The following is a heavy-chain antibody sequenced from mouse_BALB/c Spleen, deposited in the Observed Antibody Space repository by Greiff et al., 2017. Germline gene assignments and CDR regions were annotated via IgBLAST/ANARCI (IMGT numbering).Heavy chain of an antibody. CDR1: GFSFSDYY. J-gene: IGHJ3*01. D-gene: IGHD2-4*01. CDR2: ISAGGSYT. Sequence: DVHLVESGGGLVKPGGSLKISCAASGFSFSDYYMYWVRQSPEKRLEWVATISAGGSYTYYPHSMKGRFTISGDNATNNPYLQMSRLTSEDSALYCCGRMGDSEEFDYWGQGTLVTVSA. V-gene: IGHV5-4*02. CDR3: GRMGDSEEFDY.